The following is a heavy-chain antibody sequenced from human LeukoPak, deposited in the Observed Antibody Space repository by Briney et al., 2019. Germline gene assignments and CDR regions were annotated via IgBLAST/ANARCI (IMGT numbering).Heavy chain of an antibody. CDR1: GFTFSSYS. J-gene: IGHJ4*02. CDR2: ISSSSSYI. D-gene: IGHD6-13*01. Sequence: RGSLRLSCAASGFTFSSYSMNWVRQAPGKGLEWVSSISSSSSYIYYADSVKGRFTISRDNAKSSLYLQMNSLRAEDTAVYYCASAIQLGYSSSWAFDYWGQGTLVTVSS. V-gene: IGHV3-21*01. CDR3: ASAIQLGYSSSWAFDY.